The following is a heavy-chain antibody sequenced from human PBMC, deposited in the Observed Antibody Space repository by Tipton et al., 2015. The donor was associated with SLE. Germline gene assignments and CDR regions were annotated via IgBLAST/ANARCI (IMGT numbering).Heavy chain of an antibody. V-gene: IGHV3-21*01. CDR1: GFTFSVYS. J-gene: IGHJ4*02. D-gene: IGHD2-2*01. CDR3: ARCAITNCYRGYFDY. Sequence: SLRLSCVASGFTFSVYSMSRVRQAPGKGLEWVSSMSRAGDYIQFADSLKGRFTISRDNAKNSLYLQMNSLRAEDTAVYYCARCAITNCYRGYFDYWGQGALVTVSS. CDR2: MSRAGDYI.